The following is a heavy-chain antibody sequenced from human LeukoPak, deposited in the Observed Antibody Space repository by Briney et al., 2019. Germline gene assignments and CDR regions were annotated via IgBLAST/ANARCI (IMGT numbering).Heavy chain of an antibody. Sequence: ASVKVSCKASGYTFTGYYMHWVRQAPGQGLEWMGWINPNSGGTNYAQKFQGWVTMTRDTSISTAFMELSRLRSDDTAVYYCARGVRGGYSGYDDFDYWGQGTLVTVSS. V-gene: IGHV1-2*04. CDR2: INPNSGGT. J-gene: IGHJ4*02. D-gene: IGHD5-12*01. CDR3: ARGVRGGYSGYDDFDY. CDR1: GYTFTGYY.